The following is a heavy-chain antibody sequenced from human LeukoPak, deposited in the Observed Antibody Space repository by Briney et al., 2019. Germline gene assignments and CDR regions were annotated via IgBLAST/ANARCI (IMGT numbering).Heavy chain of an antibody. CDR3: AKDGPDYDILTGYYMSYYYYYYYMDV. V-gene: IGHV3-23*01. Sequence: GGSLRLSCAASGFTFSSYGMSWVRQAPGKGLEWVSAISGSGGSTYYADSVKGRFTISRDNSKNTLYLQMNSLRAEDTAVYYCAKDGPDYDILTGYYMSYYYYYYYMDVWGRGTTVTISS. D-gene: IGHD3-9*01. CDR2: ISGSGGST. J-gene: IGHJ6*03. CDR1: GFTFSSYG.